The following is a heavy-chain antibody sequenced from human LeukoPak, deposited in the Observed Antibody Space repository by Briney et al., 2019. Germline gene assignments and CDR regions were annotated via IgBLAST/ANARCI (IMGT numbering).Heavy chain of an antibody. D-gene: IGHD3-9*01. CDR2: IYYSGST. J-gene: IGHJ5*02. V-gene: IGHV4-39*01. Sequence: SETLSLTCTVSGGSISSSSYYWGWIRQPPGKGLEWIGSIYYSGSTYYNPSVKSRVTISVDTSKNQFSLKLSSVTAADTAVYYCARRRDILTGRSFDPWGQGTLVTVSS. CDR1: GGSISSSSYY. CDR3: ARRRDILTGRSFDP.